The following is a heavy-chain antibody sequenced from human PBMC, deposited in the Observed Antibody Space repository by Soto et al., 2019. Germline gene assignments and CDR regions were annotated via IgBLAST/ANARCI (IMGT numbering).Heavy chain of an antibody. CDR3: ARASYSGSGTSYKLYY. D-gene: IGHD3-10*01. J-gene: IGHJ4*02. V-gene: IGHV3-30*03. CDR2: ISDDGVSK. CDR1: GFTLSNYG. Sequence: GGSLRLSCAASGFTLSNYGMHWVRQAPGKGLEWVAVISDDGVSKYYADSVQGRFTISRDNSESAVFLQMNSLRPDDTALYFCARASYSGSGTSYKLYYWGQGTLVTVSS.